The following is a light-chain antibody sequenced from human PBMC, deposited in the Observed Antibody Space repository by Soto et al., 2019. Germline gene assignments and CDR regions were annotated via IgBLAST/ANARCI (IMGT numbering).Light chain of an antibody. CDR3: QSRDSSLSSSWV. CDR2: QVS. J-gene: IGLJ3*02. V-gene: IGLV2-14*01. Sequence: QSALTQPASVSGSPGQSITISCTGTSSDVGNYNYVSWYQQHPGKAPQLMIFQVSNRASGVSNRFSGSKSGTSASLAITGLQVEDEGDYYCQSRDSSLSSSWVFGGGTKLTVL. CDR1: SSDVGNYNY.